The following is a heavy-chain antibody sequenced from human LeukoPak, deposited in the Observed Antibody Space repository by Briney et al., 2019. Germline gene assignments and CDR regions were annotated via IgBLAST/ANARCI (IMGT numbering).Heavy chain of an antibody. CDR2: INHSGST. D-gene: IGHD3-22*01. Sequence: SETLSLTCAVYGGSFSGYYWSWIRQPPGKGLEWIGEINHSGSTNYNPSLKSRVTISVDTSKNQFSLKLSSVTAADTAVFYCASGSGYWLWGQGTLVTVSS. J-gene: IGHJ4*02. V-gene: IGHV4-34*01. CDR1: GGSFSGYY. CDR3: ASGSGYWL.